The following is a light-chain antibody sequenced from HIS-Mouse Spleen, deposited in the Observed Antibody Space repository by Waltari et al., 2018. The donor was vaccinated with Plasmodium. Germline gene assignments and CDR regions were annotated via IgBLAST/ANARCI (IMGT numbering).Light chain of an antibody. Sequence: DIQLTQSPSFLSASVGARVTITCLASQCISSYLAWYQQKPGKAPKLLIYAASTLQSGVPSRFSGSGSGTEFTLTISSLQPEDFATYYCQQLNSYSWTFGQGTKVEIK. CDR1: QCISSY. CDR2: AAS. J-gene: IGKJ1*01. V-gene: IGKV1-9*01. CDR3: QQLNSYSWT.